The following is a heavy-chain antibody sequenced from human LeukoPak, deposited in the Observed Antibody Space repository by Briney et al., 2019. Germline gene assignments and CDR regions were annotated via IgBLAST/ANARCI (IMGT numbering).Heavy chain of an antibody. CDR1: GYTFTGYY. J-gene: IGHJ6*03. Sequence: ASVKVSCKASGYTFTGYYMHWVRQAPGQGLEWMGWINPNSGGTNYAQKFQGRVTMTRDMSTSTVYMELSSLRSEDTAVYYCAKGGDWNYYMDVWGKGTTVTVSS. CDR3: AKGGDWNYYMDV. D-gene: IGHD1-1*01. CDR2: INPNSGGT. V-gene: IGHV1-2*02.